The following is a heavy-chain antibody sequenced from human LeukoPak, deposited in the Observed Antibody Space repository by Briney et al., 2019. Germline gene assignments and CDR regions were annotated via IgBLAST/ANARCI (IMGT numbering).Heavy chain of an antibody. CDR2: INPSGGST. J-gene: IGHJ4*02. V-gene: IGHV1-46*01. CDR1: GCTFTSYY. CDR3: ARGTPITMARGVITPWMS. D-gene: IGHD3-10*01. Sequence: ASVKVSCKASGCTFTSYYMHWVRQAPGQGLEWMGIINPSGGSTSYAQKFQGRVTMTRDTSTSTVYMELSSLRSEDTAVYYCARGTPITMARGVITPWMSWGQGTLVTVSS.